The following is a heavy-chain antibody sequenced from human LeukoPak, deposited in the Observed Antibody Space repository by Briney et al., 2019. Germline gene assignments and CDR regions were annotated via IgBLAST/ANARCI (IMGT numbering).Heavy chain of an antibody. CDR2: INQDGSEK. J-gene: IGHJ1*01. D-gene: IGHD2-8*01. CDR3: ARDWVF. CDR1: GFTFSSNF. V-gene: IGHV3-7*01. Sequence: GGSLRLSCAASGFTFSSNFMSWVRQAPGKGLEWVANINQDGSEKYYVDSVKGRFTISRDNAKKSLYLQMDSLRAQDTAVYYCARDWVFWGQGTLVIVSS.